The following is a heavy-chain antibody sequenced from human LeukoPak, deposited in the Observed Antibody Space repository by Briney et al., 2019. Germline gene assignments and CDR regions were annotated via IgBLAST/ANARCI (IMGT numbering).Heavy chain of an antibody. CDR3: ARTTPPTKTRFWSGYYTHYYFDY. CDR1: GFTFSDYY. D-gene: IGHD3-3*01. V-gene: IGHV3-11*04. Sequence: PGGSLRLSCAASGFTFSDYYMSWIRQAPGKGLEWVSYISSSGSTIYYADSVKGRFTISRDNAKNSLYLQMNSLRAEDTAVYYCARTTPPTKTRFWSGYYTHYYFDYWGQGTLVTVSS. CDR2: ISSSGSTI. J-gene: IGHJ4*02.